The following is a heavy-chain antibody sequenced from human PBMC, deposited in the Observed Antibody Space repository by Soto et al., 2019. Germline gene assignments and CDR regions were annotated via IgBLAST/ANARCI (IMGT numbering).Heavy chain of an antibody. CDR3: ARGIIPDYRRHMDV. D-gene: IGHD3-16*01. J-gene: IGHJ6*03. Sequence: PSETLSLTCTVYGGSFRGYYWNWIRQPPGKGLEWIAEIIHTGSTHYNPSLKSRVTISLDTSKNQFSLSLSSVTAADTAVYYCARGIIPDYRRHMDVWGKGTTVTVSS. CDR1: GGSFRGYY. V-gene: IGHV4-34*01. CDR2: IIHTGST.